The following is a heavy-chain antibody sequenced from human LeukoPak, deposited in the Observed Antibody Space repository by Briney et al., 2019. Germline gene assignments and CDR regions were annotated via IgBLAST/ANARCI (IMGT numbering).Heavy chain of an antibody. CDR2: IFNSGST. D-gene: IGHD2/OR15-2a*01. Sequence: SETLSLTCTVSGGSLTTNNYYWGWIRQPPGKGLERIGSIFNSGSTYYIPSLNSRATIAVDPSKNKLFLKLSYVTAADTAVYYCARHLEYLGIDPWSQGTLVTVSS. J-gene: IGHJ5*02. CDR3: ARHLEYLGIDP. V-gene: IGHV4-39*01. CDR1: GGSLTTNNYY.